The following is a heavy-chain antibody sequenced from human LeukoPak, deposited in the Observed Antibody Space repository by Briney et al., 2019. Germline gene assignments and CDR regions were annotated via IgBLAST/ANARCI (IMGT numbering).Heavy chain of an antibody. CDR3: ARGNSRYSSPSGY. CDR1: GYTFTGYY. Sequence: GASVKVSCKASGYTFTGYYMHWVRQAPGQGLEWMGWINSNSGGTNYAQKFQGRVTMTRDTSISTAYMELSRLRSDDTAVYYCARGNSRYSSPSGYWGQGTLVTVSS. J-gene: IGHJ4*02. V-gene: IGHV1-2*02. CDR2: INSNSGGT. D-gene: IGHD6-13*01.